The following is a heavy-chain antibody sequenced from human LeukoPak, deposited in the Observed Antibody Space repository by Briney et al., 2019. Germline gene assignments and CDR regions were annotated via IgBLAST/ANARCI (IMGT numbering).Heavy chain of an antibody. CDR2: ISYDGSNK. V-gene: IGHV3-30*18. CDR3: AKTLRVGYYYYYMDV. J-gene: IGHJ6*03. Sequence: GGSLRLSCAASGFTLSSYGMHWVRQAPGKGLEWVAVISYDGSNKCYADSVKGRFTISRDNSKNTLYLQMNSLRAEDTAVYYCAKTLRVGYYYYYMDVWGKGTTVTVSS. CDR1: GFTLSSYG. D-gene: IGHD1-26*01.